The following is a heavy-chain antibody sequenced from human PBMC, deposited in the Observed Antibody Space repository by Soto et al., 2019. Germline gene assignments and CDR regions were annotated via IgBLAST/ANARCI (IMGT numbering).Heavy chain of an antibody. CDR2: IYSGGST. V-gene: IGHV3-53*01. Sequence: EVQLVESGGGLIQPGGSLRLSCAASGFSVSSNYMSWVRQAPGKGLEWVSVIYSGGSTYYADSVKGRFTISRDNSKNTLYLQMNSLRAEDTAVYYCARGHCSGGSCYPWGMDVWGQGTTVTVSS. CDR1: GFSVSSNY. D-gene: IGHD2-15*01. J-gene: IGHJ6*02. CDR3: ARGHCSGGSCYPWGMDV.